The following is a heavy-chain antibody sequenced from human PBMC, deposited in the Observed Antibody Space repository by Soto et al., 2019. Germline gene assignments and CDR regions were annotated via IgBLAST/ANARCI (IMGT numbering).Heavy chain of an antibody. Sequence: QVQLVESGGGVVQTGRSLRLSCAASGFTFRTYAMHWVRQAPGKGLQCVAFISYDGLKKYYTDSVKGRFSISRDNSKNTLSLQMNNLRPEDTAVYYCAKDSDSGGYGNIDYWGQGTLVNVSS. V-gene: IGHV3-30*18. CDR3: AKDSDSGGYGNIDY. CDR1: GFTFRTYA. D-gene: IGHD5-18*01. J-gene: IGHJ4*02. CDR2: ISYDGLKK.